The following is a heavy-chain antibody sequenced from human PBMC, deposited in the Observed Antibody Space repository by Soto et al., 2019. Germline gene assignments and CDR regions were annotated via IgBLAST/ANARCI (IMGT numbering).Heavy chain of an antibody. D-gene: IGHD5-18*01. CDR2: IYHSGST. Sequence: SETLSLTCAVSGGSISSSNWWSWVRQPPGKGLEWIGEIYHSGSTNYNPSLKSRVTISVDKSKNQFSLKLSSVTAADTAVYYCARDLSSDTAMATGYYYGMDVWGQGTTVTVSS. CDR3: ARDLSSDTAMATGYYYGMDV. CDR1: GGSISSSNW. V-gene: IGHV4-4*02. J-gene: IGHJ6*02.